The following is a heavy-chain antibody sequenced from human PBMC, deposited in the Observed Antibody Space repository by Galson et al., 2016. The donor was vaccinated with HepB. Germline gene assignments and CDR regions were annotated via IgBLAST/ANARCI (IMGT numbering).Heavy chain of an antibody. Sequence: QSGAEVKEPGESLKISCKGSGYNFARHWIAWVRQIPGKGLEWMGIIYPGDSDTRYGPSFRGQVTISADKSISTAHLQWSSLKASDTAIYCCTGYDGVNYSMDVGGQGTTVTVSS. CDR2: IYPGDSDT. J-gene: IGHJ6*02. CDR1: GYNFARHW. CDR3: TGYDGVNYSMDV. V-gene: IGHV5-51*01. D-gene: IGHD3-3*01.